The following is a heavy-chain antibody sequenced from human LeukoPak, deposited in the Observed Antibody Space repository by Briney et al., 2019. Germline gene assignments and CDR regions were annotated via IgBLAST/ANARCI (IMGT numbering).Heavy chain of an antibody. D-gene: IGHD6-19*01. CDR3: ARGKSGQWLVPDAFDI. J-gene: IGHJ3*02. V-gene: IGHV4-38-2*01. CDR1: GYSISSGYY. CDR2: IYHGGST. Sequence: SETLSLTCAVSGYSISSGYYWGWIRPPPGKGLEWIGSIYHGGSTYYNPSLKSRVTISVDTSKNQFSLKLSSVTAADTAVYYCARGKSGQWLVPDAFDIWGQGTMVTISS.